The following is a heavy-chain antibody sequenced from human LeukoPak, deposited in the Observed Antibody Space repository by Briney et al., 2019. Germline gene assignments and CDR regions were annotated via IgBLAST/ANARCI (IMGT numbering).Heavy chain of an antibody. CDR1: GFTFSSHW. D-gene: IGHD3-3*01. Sequence: GGSLRLSCAASGFTFSSHWMSWVRRAPGKGLEWVANINQDGSEKNYVDSVKGRFTISRDNAKNSLYLQMNSLRAEDTAVYYCARVSRSESGIYWGQGTLVIVSS. V-gene: IGHV3-7*05. CDR2: INQDGSEK. CDR3: ARVSRSESGIY. J-gene: IGHJ4*02.